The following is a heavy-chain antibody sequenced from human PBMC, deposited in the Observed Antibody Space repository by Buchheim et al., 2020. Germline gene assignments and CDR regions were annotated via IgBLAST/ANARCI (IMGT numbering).Heavy chain of an antibody. J-gene: IGHJ4*02. CDR3: ARARMDCSSTYCYTILDY. V-gene: IGHV4-61*01. D-gene: IGHD2-2*02. CDR2: INYGGST. CDR1: GDSVSSGRYY. Sequence: QVQLQESGPGLVKPSETLSLTCTVSGDSVSSGRYYWSWIRQPPGKGLEYIGYINYGGSTNYNPSLRSRVTISVDTSKNQFSLKLNSVTAADTAVYYCARARMDCSSTYCYTILDYWGPGTL.